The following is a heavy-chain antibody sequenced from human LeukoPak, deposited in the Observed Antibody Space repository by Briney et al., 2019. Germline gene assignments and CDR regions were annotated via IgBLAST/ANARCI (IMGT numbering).Heavy chain of an antibody. J-gene: IGHJ4*02. CDR3: ARDLYAGREGYCGGDCVFDY. CDR1: GYTFTSYG. CDR2: ISAYNGNT. D-gene: IGHD2-21*02. Sequence: ASVKVSCKASGYTFTSYGISWVRQAPGQGLEWMGWISAYNGNTNCAQKLQGRVTMTTDTSTSTAYMELRSLRSDDTAVYYCARDLYAGREGYCGGDCVFDYWGQGTLVTVSS. V-gene: IGHV1-18*01.